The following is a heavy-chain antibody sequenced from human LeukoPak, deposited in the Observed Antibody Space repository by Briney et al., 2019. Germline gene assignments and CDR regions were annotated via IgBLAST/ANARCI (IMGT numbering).Heavy chain of an antibody. D-gene: IGHD3-10*01. CDR3: ARVWFGVHKGSYYYGMDV. CDR1: GGSITNRNW. CDR2: IYHSGST. Sequence: PSETLSLTCAVSGGSITNRNWWSWVRQPPGKGLEWIGEIYHSGSTNYNPSLKSRVTIAVDKSKMQFSLKLTSVTAADTAVYYCARVWFGVHKGSYYYGMDVWGKGTTVTVSS. V-gene: IGHV4-4*02. J-gene: IGHJ6*04.